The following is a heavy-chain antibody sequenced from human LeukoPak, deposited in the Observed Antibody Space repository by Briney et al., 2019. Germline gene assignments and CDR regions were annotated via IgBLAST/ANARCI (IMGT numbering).Heavy chain of an antibody. CDR3: ARDRWYAFDY. D-gene: IGHD6-13*01. J-gene: IGHJ4*02. Sequence: ASVKVSCKASGYTFTVNGISWMRQAPGQGLEWLGWISANSGDTNYAEQFQGRLTLATDTCTSTAYMELRSLRDDDTAVYYCARDRWYAFDYWGQGTLVTVSS. CDR2: ISANSGDT. V-gene: IGHV1-18*01. CDR1: GYTFTVNG.